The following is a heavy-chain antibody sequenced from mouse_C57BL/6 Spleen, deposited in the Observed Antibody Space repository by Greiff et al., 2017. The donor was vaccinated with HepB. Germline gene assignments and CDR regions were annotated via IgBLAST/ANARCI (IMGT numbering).Heavy chain of an antibody. D-gene: IGHD4-1*01. CDR2: ISSGGSHT. CDR1: GFTFSSYG. CDR3: ARHGTLTNWDGYFDV. V-gene: IGHV5-6*02. Sequence: EVKLVESGGDLVKPGGSLKLSCAASGFTFSSYGMSWVRQTPDKRLEWVATISSGGSHTYYPDSVKGRFTISRDNAKNTLYLQMSSLKSEDTAMYYCARHGTLTNWDGYFDVWGTGTTVTVSS. J-gene: IGHJ1*03.